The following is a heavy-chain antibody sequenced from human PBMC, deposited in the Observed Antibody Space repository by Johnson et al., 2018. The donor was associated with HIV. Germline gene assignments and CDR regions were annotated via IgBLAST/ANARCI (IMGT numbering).Heavy chain of an antibody. J-gene: IGHJ3*02. CDR1: GFTFDDYA. D-gene: IGHD4-17*01. V-gene: IGHV3-9*01. CDR3: AKTTGRTTIFGAFDI. Sequence: VESGGGLVQPGRSLRLSCTASGFTFDDYAMHWVRQAPGKGLEWVSGISWTSGSIGYADSVKGRFTISRDNAKNSLYLQMNSLRAEDTALYYCAKTTGRTTIFGAFDIWGQGTMVTVSS. CDR2: ISWTSGSI.